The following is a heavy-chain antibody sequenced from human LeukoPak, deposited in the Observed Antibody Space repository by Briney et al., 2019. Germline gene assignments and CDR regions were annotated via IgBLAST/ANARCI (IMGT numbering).Heavy chain of an antibody. J-gene: IGHJ4*02. V-gene: IGHV3-74*01. CDR1: RFIFTNYW. CDR3: TSFFETN. CDR2: VNNDGSAT. Sequence: GGSLRLSCAASRFIFTNYWIHWVRQAPGKGLVWVSHVNNDGSATSYADSVKGRFTISRDSAKNTVYLHMNSLRVEDAAVYYCTSFFETNWGQGTLVTVSS. D-gene: IGHD2/OR15-2a*01.